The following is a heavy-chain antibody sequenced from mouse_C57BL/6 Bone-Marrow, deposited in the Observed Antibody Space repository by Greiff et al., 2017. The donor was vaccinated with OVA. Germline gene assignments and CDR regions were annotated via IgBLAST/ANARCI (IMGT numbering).Heavy chain of an antibody. J-gene: IGHJ2*01. V-gene: IGHV14-2*01. Sequence: EVKVVESGAELVKPGASVKLSCTASGFNITDYYMHWVKQRPEQGLEWIGGIDPEDGETNYAQKFKGKATVTADKSSNTAYLQLSSLTSEDTAVYYCASSGRTGDYWGQGTTLTVSS. CDR2: IDPEDGET. CDR3: ASSGRTGDY. CDR1: GFNITDYY.